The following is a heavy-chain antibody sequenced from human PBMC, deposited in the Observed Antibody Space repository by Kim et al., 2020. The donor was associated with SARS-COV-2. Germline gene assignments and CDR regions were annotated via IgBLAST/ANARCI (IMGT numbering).Heavy chain of an antibody. J-gene: IGHJ5*02. Sequence: SETLTLTCTVSGGSISSSSYYWGWIRQPPGKGLEWIGSIYYSGSTYYNPSLKSRVTISIDTSKNQFSLKLSSVTAADTAVYYCARVRGIVVVPAARPYWFDTWGQGTLVTVSS. D-gene: IGHD2-2*01. CDR2: IYYSGST. CDR1: GGSISSSSYY. V-gene: IGHV4-39*01. CDR3: ARVRGIVVVPAARPYWFDT.